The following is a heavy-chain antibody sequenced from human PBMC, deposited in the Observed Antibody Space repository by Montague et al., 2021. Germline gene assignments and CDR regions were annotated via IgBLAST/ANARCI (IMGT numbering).Heavy chain of an antibody. V-gene: IGHV4-59*08. CDR1: RGSIFHAH. Sequence: SXTLSLMGKGERGSIFHAHWSWVRQPPGKGLEWLGSMFYGGATSNNPSLKSRVTMSIDTSTNQFSLKLSFVTAADTAVYYCAKQDYFVSGTSYKGFDPWGQGILVTVSS. CDR3: AKQDYFVSGTSYKGFDP. D-gene: IGHD3-10*01. J-gene: IGHJ5*02. CDR2: MFYGGAT.